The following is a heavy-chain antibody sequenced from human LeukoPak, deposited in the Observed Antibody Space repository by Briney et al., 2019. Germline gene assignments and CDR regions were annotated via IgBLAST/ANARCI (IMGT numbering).Heavy chain of an antibody. CDR2: TYYRSKWYN. J-gene: IGHJ4*02. V-gene: IGHV6-1*01. D-gene: IGHD2-15*01. CDR1: GDSVSSHSAA. Sequence: SQTLSLTCAISGDSVSSHSAAWNWITQSPSRGLEWLGRTYYRSKWYNDYAVSVKSRITINPDTSKNPFSLQLNSVTPEDTAVYYCAREVVVVAATLDYWGQGTLVTVSS. CDR3: AREVVVVAATLDY.